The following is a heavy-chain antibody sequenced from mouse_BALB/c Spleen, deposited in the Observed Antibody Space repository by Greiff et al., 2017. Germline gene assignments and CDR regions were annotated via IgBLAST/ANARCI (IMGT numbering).Heavy chain of an antibody. CDR2: INPSTGYT. CDR1: GYTFTSYW. J-gene: IGHJ4*01. V-gene: IGHV1-7*01. Sequence: VKLMESGAELAKPGASVKMSCKASGYTFTSYWMHWVKQRPGQGLEWIGYINPSTGYTEYNQKFKDKATLTADKSSSTAYMQLSSLTSEDSAVYYCARCLLYGNYVRYAMDYWGQGTSVTVSS. D-gene: IGHD2-1*01. CDR3: ARCLLYGNYVRYAMDY.